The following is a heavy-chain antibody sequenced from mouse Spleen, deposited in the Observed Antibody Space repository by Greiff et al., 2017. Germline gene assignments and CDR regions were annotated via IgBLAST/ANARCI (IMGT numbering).Heavy chain of an antibody. CDR3: ASYYRYGAWFAY. J-gene: IGHJ3*01. CDR1: GFSLTSYG. D-gene: IGHD2-14*01. Sequence: VKLVESGPGLVAPSQSLSITCTVSGFSLTSYGVHWVRQPPGKGLEWLGVIWAGGSTNYNSALMSRLSISKDNSKSQVFLKMNSLQTDDTAMYYCASYYRYGAWFAYWGQGTLVTVSA. V-gene: IGHV2-9*02. CDR2: IWAGGST.